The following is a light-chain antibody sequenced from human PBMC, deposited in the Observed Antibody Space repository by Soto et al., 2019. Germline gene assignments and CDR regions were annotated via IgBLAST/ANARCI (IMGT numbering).Light chain of an antibody. CDR3: QQYNNWPPEYT. Sequence: EIVMTQSPATLSVSPGERVTLSCRASQSVRNKLAWYQQKPGQTPRLLIYDSSSRATGIPARFSGSGSGTELTLTISSLQYEDFAVYYCQQYNNWPPEYTFGQGTKLEIK. CDR1: QSVRNK. V-gene: IGKV3-15*01. J-gene: IGKJ2*01. CDR2: DSS.